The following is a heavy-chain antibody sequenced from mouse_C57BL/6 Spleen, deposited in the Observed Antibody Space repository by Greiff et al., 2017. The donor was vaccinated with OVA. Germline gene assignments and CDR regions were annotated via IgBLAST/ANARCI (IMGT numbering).Heavy chain of an antibody. CDR1: GYSITSGYY. CDR2: ISYDGSN. V-gene: IGHV3-6*01. D-gene: IGHD1-1*01. Sequence: EVQLQESGPGLVKPSQSLSLTCSVTGYSITSGYYWNWIRQFPGNKLEWMGYISYDGSNNYNPSLKNRISITRDTSKNQFFLKLNSVTTEDTATYYCARDYGETYWGQGTLVTVSA. J-gene: IGHJ3*01. CDR3: ARDYGETY.